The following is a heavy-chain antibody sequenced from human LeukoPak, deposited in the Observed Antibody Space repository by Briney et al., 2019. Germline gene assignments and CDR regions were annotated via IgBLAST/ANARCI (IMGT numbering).Heavy chain of an antibody. J-gene: IGHJ4*02. Sequence: GGSLRLSCAASGFTFSSYAMSWVRQAPGKGLEWVSAISGSGGSTYYADSVKGRFTISRDNSENTLYLQMNSLRAEDTAVYYCAKDLEAYCGGDCSSGFDYWGQGTLVTVSS. V-gene: IGHV3-23*01. CDR1: GFTFSSYA. D-gene: IGHD2-21*02. CDR2: ISGSGGST. CDR3: AKDLEAYCGGDCSSGFDY.